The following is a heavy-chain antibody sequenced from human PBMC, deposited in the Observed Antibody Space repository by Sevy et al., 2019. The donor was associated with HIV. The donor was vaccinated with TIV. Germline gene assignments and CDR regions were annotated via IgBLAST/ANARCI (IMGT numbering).Heavy chain of an antibody. Sequence: GGSLRLSCAASGFTFSSYGMHWVRQAPGKGLEWVAVIWYDGSNKYYADSVKGRFTISRDNSKNTLYLQMNSLRAEDRAVYYCGREGGRGVGGAFDIWGQGTMVTVSS. CDR1: GFTFSSYG. V-gene: IGHV3-33*01. J-gene: IGHJ3*02. CDR3: GREGGRGVGGAFDI. D-gene: IGHD3-10*01. CDR2: IWYDGSNK.